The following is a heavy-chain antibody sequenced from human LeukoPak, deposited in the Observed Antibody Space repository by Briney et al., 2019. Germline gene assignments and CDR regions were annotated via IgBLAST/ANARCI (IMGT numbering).Heavy chain of an antibody. CDR1: GFTFSSYW. D-gene: IGHD4-11*01. CDR2: INQDGSEQ. Sequence: PVRSLRLSCAASGFTFSSYWMSWVRQAPGKGLEWGANINQDGSEQYYVDSVQGRFTIYTDNDKNSLYLQMNSLRPEDTAVYYCARDPSVTVPNAFDIWGQGTMVTVSS. V-gene: IGHV3-7*01. J-gene: IGHJ3*02. CDR3: ARDPSVTVPNAFDI.